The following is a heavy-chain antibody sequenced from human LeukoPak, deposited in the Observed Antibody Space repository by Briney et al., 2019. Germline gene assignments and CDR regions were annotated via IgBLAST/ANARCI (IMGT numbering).Heavy chain of an antibody. D-gene: IGHD6-13*01. CDR2: FDPEDGET. Sequence: ASVKVSCKVSGYTLTELSMHWVRQAPGKGLEWMGGFDPEDGETIYAQKFQGRVTMTEDTSTDTAYMELSSLRSEDTAVYYCATRQTEYSSSFMDLYNWFDPWGQGTLVTVSS. CDR1: GYTLTELS. J-gene: IGHJ5*02. CDR3: ATRQTEYSSSFMDLYNWFDP. V-gene: IGHV1-24*01.